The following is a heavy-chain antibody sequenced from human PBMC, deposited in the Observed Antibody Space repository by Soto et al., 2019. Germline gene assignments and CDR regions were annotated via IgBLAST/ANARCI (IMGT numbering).Heavy chain of an antibody. CDR2: VNPKRGDA. J-gene: IGHJ2*01. D-gene: IGHD3-9*01. CDR3: ARVPGLPGRYWYFDL. V-gene: IGHV1-2*04. Sequence: QVVLVQSGAEVKKPGDSVKVSCKSSGYKFTNYYIHWVRQAPGQGPEWMGWVNPKRGDAIYAQKFQGWVTMTRDMATTTAYLEVNWLKPDDTAVYFCARVPGLPGRYWYFDLWGRGTLVTVSS. CDR1: GYKFTNYY.